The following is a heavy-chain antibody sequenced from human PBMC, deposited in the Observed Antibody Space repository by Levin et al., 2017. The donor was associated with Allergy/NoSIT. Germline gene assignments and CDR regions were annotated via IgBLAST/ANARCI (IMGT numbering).Heavy chain of an antibody. CDR2: FSGVSDKT. V-gene: IGHV3-23*01. CDR3: AKPYCGGDCYPAGFNC. CDR1: GFTFSIYA. J-gene: IGHJ4*02. D-gene: IGHD2-21*02. Sequence: PGGSLRLSCDASGFTFSIYAMSWVRQAPGKGLEWVSTFSGVSDKTFSSASFPFLFPIFRDNSKNILYLQMNSLRAEDTAVYYCAKPYCGGDCYPAGFNCWGQGTLVTVSS.